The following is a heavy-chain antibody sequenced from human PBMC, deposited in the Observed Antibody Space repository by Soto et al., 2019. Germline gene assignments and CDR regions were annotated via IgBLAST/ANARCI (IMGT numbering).Heavy chain of an antibody. Sequence: EVQLVESGGGLVQPGGSLRLSCVASGFTFSSYWMSWVRQAPGKGLEWVANINQDGSQRQYLDSMKGRFTISRDNAENSLYLQMNSLRADDTAVYYCARDVPDYWGQGTLVTVSS. V-gene: IGHV3-7*04. CDR1: GFTFSSYW. CDR3: ARDVPDY. J-gene: IGHJ4*02. CDR2: INQDGSQR.